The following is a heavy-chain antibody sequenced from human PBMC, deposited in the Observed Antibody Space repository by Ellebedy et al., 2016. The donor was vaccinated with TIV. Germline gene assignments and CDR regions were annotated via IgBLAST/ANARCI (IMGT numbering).Heavy chain of an antibody. CDR3: AKGRGGKTQNWYFDF. V-gene: IGHV3-23*01. Sequence: GESLKISCAASGFDFTGYAMSWVRQAPGKGLEWVSTITNGAGGATYYAGSVKGRFAISRDNSKNTLCLQTNSLRAEDTATYYCAKGRGGKTQNWYFDFWGRGTLVTVSS. CDR1: GFDFTGYA. D-gene: IGHD3-16*01. J-gene: IGHJ2*01. CDR2: ITNGAGGAT.